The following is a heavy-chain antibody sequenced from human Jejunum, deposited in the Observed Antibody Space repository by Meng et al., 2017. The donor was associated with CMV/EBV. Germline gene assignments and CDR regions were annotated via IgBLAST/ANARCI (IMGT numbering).Heavy chain of an antibody. V-gene: IGHV1-18*01. CDR2: ISPYNGNT. Sequence: QVQLVQSGAEVKKPGASVKVSCKASGYTFTSSLIYWVRQAPGQRLEWMGWISPYNGNTNYAQNLQGRVTMTTDTSTTTAYMELRSLRSDDTAVYYCTRDGLQYYGGSGYWGQGTLVTVSS. CDR1: GYTFTSSL. CDR3: TRDGLQYYGGSGY. J-gene: IGHJ4*02. D-gene: IGHD3-22*01.